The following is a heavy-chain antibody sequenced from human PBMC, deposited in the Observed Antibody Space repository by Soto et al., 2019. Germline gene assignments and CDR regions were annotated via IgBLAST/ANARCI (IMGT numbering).Heavy chain of an antibody. D-gene: IGHD2-8*01. V-gene: IGHV3-73*01. CDR1: GFTFSDSA. CDR2: IRSKANNDAT. CDR3: TSSEDCTKGVCDY. Sequence: PGGSLRLSCAASGFTFSDSAVHWVRQASGKGLEWVGRIRSKANNDATAYDESAKGRFTISRDDSKNTAYLQMNSLKIEDTAVYYCTSSEDCTKGVCDYWGQGTMVTVSS. J-gene: IGHJ4*02.